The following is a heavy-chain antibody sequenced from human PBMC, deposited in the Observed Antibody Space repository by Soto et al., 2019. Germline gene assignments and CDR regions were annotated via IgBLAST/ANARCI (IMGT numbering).Heavy chain of an antibody. Sequence: GGSLRLSCAASGFTFSDYYMSWIRQAPGKGLEWVSYISSSGSTIYYADSVKGRFTISRDNAKNSLYLQMNSLRAEDTAVYYCASSRLRFLEWLPQYFDYWGQGTLVTVSS. CDR1: GFTFSDYY. CDR3: ASSRLRFLEWLPQYFDY. J-gene: IGHJ4*02. CDR2: ISSSGSTI. V-gene: IGHV3-11*01. D-gene: IGHD3-3*01.